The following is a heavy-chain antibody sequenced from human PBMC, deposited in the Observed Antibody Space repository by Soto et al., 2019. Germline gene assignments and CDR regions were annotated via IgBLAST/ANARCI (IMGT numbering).Heavy chain of an antibody. CDR2: IIPIFGTA. Sequence: SVKVSCKASGYTFTSYGISWVRQAPGQGLEWMGGIIPIFGTANYAQKFQGRVTITADESTSTAYMELSSLRSEDTAVYYCARVGDYVWQTYKSDFWGQGTLVTVSS. CDR3: ARVGDYVWQTYKSDF. J-gene: IGHJ4*02. D-gene: IGHD3-16*01. CDR1: GYTFTSYG. V-gene: IGHV1-69*13.